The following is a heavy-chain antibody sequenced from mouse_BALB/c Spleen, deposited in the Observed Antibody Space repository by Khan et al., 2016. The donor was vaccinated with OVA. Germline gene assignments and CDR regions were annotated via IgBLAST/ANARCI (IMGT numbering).Heavy chain of an antibody. V-gene: IGHV2-9*02. CDR1: GFTLTTYG. Sequence: QVQLKESGPGLVAPSQSLSITCTVPGFTLTTYGVHWVRQPPGKGLEWLGVIWAGGSTNYNSALMSRLSISKDNSKSQAFLKMTSLQTDDTAMYYCARAYYYGAWFAYWGQGTLVTVSA. D-gene: IGHD1-1*01. CDR3: ARAYYYGAWFAY. J-gene: IGHJ3*01. CDR2: IWAGGST.